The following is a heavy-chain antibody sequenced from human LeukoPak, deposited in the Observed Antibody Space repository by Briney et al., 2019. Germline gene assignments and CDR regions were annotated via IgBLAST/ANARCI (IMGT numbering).Heavy chain of an antibody. Sequence: SETLSLTCTVSGGSISSGGYYWSCNRQHPGQVLEWRGYISYSGSTYYNPSLKSRVTISVDTSKNQFSLKLSSVTAADTAVYYCARASFSSSWYDPVDYWGQGTLVTVSS. CDR2: ISYSGST. J-gene: IGHJ4*02. CDR1: GGSISSGGYY. V-gene: IGHV4-31*03. D-gene: IGHD6-13*01. CDR3: ARASFSSSWYDPVDY.